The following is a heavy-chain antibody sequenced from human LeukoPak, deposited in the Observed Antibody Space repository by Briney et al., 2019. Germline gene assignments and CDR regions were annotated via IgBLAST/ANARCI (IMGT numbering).Heavy chain of an antibody. CDR3: ARDPIQWLATFDY. Sequence: GGSLRLSCAASGFTFSSYSMNWVRQAPGKGREWVSSISSSSSYIYYADSVKGRVTISRDNAKNSLYLQMNSLRAEDTAVYYCARDPIQWLATFDYWGQGTLVTVAS. D-gene: IGHD6-19*01. J-gene: IGHJ4*02. CDR2: ISSSSSYI. CDR1: GFTFSSYS. V-gene: IGHV3-21*01.